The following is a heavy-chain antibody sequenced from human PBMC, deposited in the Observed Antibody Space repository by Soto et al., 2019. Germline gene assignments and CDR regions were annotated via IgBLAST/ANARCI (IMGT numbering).Heavy chain of an antibody. CDR1: GFN. CDR3: AMTVGPTSWNFDY. D-gene: IGHD1-26*01. J-gene: IGHJ4*02. V-gene: IGHV3-30-3*01. CDR2: ISYDGNNK. Sequence: QVQLVESGGGVVQPGRSLRLSCAASGFNMHWVRQAPGKGLEWVAVISYDGNNKYYADSVKGRFSISRDNSKNTLYLQMNSLRTEDTALYYWAMTVGPTSWNFDYWAQGTLVTVSS.